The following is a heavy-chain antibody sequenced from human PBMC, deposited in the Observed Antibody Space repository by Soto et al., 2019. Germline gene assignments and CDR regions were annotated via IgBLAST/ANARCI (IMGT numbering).Heavy chain of an antibody. Sequence: SETLSLTCTVSGGSISSRSYYWGWIRQPPGKGLEWIGSIYYSGNAYYNPSLKSRVAVSVDTSKNQFSLKVTSVTATDTAVYYCARHKDTSSRYLLPDFWGQGALVTVSS. V-gene: IGHV4-39*01. CDR2: IYYSGNA. CDR3: ARHKDTSSRYLLPDF. J-gene: IGHJ4*02. D-gene: IGHD6-13*01. CDR1: GGSISSRSYY.